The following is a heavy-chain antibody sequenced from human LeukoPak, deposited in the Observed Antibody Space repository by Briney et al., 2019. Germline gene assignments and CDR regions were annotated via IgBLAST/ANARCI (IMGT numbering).Heavy chain of an antibody. CDR3: AKTFYDSSGYYYYYYGMDV. V-gene: IGHV3-30*18. Sequence: GGSLRLSCAASGFTFSSYGMHWVCQAPGKGLEWVAVISYDGSNKYYADSVKGRFTISRDNSKNTLYLQMNSLRAEDTAVYYCAKTFYDSSGYYYYYYGMDVWGQGTTVTVSS. CDR1: GFTFSSYG. CDR2: ISYDGSNK. D-gene: IGHD3-22*01. J-gene: IGHJ6*02.